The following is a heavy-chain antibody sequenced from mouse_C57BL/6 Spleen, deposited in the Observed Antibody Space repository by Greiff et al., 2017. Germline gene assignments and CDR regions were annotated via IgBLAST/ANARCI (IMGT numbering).Heavy chain of an antibody. CDR3: ARSFITTLVALRYFDV. J-gene: IGHJ1*03. D-gene: IGHD1-1*01. CDR1: GYTFTSYG. V-gene: IGHV1-81*01. CDR2: IYPRSGNT. Sequence: VKLQESGAELARPGASVKLSCKASGYTFTSYGISWVKQRTGQGLEWIGEIYPRSGNTYYNEKFKGKATLTADKSSSTADMELLSLTSAYSAVYFCARSFITTLVALRYFDVWGTGTTVTVSS.